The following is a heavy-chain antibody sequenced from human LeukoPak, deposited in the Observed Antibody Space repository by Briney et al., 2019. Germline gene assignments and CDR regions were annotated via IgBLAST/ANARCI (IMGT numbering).Heavy chain of an antibody. CDR2: ISGSNIYI. CDR3: ARGGSGDIFDI. D-gene: IGHD2-21*01. CDR1: GFTFSAYS. J-gene: IGHJ3*02. Sequence: GGSLRLSCATSGFTFSAYSMNWVRQAPGKGLEWVSSISGSNIYINYADSVKGRFTISRDNLKNTLYLQMNSLRAEDTAVYYCARGGSGDIFDIWGQGTMVTVSS. V-gene: IGHV3-21*04.